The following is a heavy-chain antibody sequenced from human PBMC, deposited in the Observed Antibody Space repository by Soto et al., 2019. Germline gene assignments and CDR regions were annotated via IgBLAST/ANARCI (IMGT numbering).Heavy chain of an antibody. CDR3: AHRPSYCSGGSCYSGFDY. D-gene: IGHD2-15*01. Sequence: QITLKESGPTLVKPTQTLTLTCTFSGFSLSTSGVGVGWIRQPPGKALEWLALIYWDDDKSYSPSLKRRLTIPKDTSKNQVVLTMSNMDPVDTATYYCAHRPSYCSGGSCYSGFDYWGQGTLVTVSS. CDR2: IYWDDDK. J-gene: IGHJ4*02. V-gene: IGHV2-5*02. CDR1: GFSLSTSGVG.